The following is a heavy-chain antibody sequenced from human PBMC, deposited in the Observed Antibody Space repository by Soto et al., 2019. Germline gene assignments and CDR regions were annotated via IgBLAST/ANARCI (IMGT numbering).Heavy chain of an antibody. CDR2: ISAYNGNT. Sequence: AAVKVSCKASGYTFPHSGISWVRQAPGQGLEWMGCISAYNGNTNYAQKLQGRVTMTTDTSTSTAYMELRSLRSDDTAVYYCARGGAVAGRFDYWGQGTLVTVSS. CDR3: ARGGAVAGRFDY. D-gene: IGHD6-19*01. CDR1: GYTFPHSG. J-gene: IGHJ4*02. V-gene: IGHV1-18*01.